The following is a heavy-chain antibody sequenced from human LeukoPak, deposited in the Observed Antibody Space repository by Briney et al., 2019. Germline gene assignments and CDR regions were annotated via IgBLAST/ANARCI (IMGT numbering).Heavy chain of an antibody. CDR1: GFTFDDYD. Sequence: LPGGSLRLSCAASGFTFDDYDMHWVRQAPGKGLEWVSGISWNGGSIGYADSVKGRFTISRDNAKNSLYLQMNSLRVEDSALYYCAKNGDSRAYYFFYTDVWGKGTTVTVSS. D-gene: IGHD3-10*01. CDR3: AKNGDSRAYYFFYTDV. CDR2: ISWNGGSI. J-gene: IGHJ6*03. V-gene: IGHV3-9*01.